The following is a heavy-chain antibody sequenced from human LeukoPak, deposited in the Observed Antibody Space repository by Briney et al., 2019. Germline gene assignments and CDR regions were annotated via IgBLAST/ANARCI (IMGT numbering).Heavy chain of an antibody. V-gene: IGHV1-18*01. CDR3: AREVGRGYYFDY. D-gene: IGHD6-25*01. CDR1: GYTFTSYG. Sequence: ASVKVSCKASGYTFTSYGISWVRRAPGQGLEWMGWISAYNGNTNYAQKLQGRVTMTTDTSTSTAYMELRSLRSDDAAVYYCAREVGRGYYFDYWGQGTLVTVSS. CDR2: ISAYNGNT. J-gene: IGHJ4*02.